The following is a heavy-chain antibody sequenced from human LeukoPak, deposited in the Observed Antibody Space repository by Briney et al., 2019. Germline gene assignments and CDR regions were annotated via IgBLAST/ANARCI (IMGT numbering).Heavy chain of an antibody. Sequence: GRSLRLSCAASGFTFSSYGMHWVRQAPGKGLEWVAIIWYDGSNKYYADSVKGRFTISRDNPKNTLYLQMNSLRAEDTAAYYCARASGSSGWYYFDYWGQGTLVTVSS. CDR3: ARASGSSGWYYFDY. CDR2: IWYDGSNK. D-gene: IGHD6-19*01. J-gene: IGHJ4*02. V-gene: IGHV3-33*01. CDR1: GFTFSSYG.